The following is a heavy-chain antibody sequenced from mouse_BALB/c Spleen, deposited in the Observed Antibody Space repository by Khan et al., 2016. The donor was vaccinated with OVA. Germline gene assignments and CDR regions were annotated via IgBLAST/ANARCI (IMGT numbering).Heavy chain of an antibody. J-gene: IGHJ2*01. Sequence: EVQLVESGPGLLKPSQSLSLTCTVTGYSITSYYAWYLIRQLPGNQLGWMAFISYSGSTNYTASLRSRISITRDTSKNPLFLQLNCLTTEDSAPYFCASGRLLLGNRDYFDYWGQGTTLTVSS. V-gene: IGHV3-2*02. CDR2: ISYSGST. CDR1: GYSITSYYA. D-gene: IGHD1-1*01. CDR3: ASGRLLLGNRDYFDY.